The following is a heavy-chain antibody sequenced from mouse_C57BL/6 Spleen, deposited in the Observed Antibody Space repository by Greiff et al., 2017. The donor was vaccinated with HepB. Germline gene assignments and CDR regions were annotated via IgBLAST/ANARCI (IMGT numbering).Heavy chain of an antibody. J-gene: IGHJ4*01. Sequence: VQLQQPGAELVMPGASVKLSCKASGYTFTSYWMHWVKLRPGQGLEWIGEIDPSDSYTNYNQKFKGKSTLTVDKSSSTAYMQLSSLTSEDSAVYYCARWGYAMDYWGQGTSVTVSS. CDR1: GYTFTSYW. CDR2: IDPSDSYT. CDR3: ARWGYAMDY. V-gene: IGHV1-69*01.